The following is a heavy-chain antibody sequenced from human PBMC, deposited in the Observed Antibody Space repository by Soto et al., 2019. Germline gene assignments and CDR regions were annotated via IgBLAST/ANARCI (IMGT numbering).Heavy chain of an antibody. V-gene: IGHV4-4*07. Sequence: PSETLSLTCTVSAGSITSYYWSWIRQPAGKGQECIGRIYTSGSTNYNPSLKSRVTMSVDTSKNQFSLKLSSVTAADTAMYYCARHYRGGGIAAAGTLGASYGMDVWGQGTTVTVSS. CDR3: ARHYRGGGIAAAGTLGASYGMDV. CDR2: IYTSGST. J-gene: IGHJ6*02. CDR1: AGSITSYY. D-gene: IGHD6-13*01.